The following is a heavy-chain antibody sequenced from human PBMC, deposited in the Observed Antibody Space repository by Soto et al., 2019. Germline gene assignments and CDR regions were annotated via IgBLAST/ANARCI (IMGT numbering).Heavy chain of an antibody. V-gene: IGHV4-59*01. CDR3: ERLLGGEYFDY. Sequence: SETLSLTCTVSGGSISSYYWSWIRQPPGKGLEWIGYIYYSGSTNYNPSLKSRVTISVDTSKNQFSLKLSSVTAADTAVYYCERLLGGEYFDYWGQGTLVTVSS. J-gene: IGHJ4*02. CDR1: GGSISSYY. D-gene: IGHD2-21*01. CDR2: IYYSGST.